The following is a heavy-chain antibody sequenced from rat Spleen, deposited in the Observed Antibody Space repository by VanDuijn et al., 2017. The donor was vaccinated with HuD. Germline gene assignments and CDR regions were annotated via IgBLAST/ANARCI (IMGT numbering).Heavy chain of an antibody. Sequence: EVQLVETGGGLVQPGRSLKLSCVTSGFTFSNFWMYWIRQAPGKGLEWVSSISSGGGGTYYPDSVKGRFTISRDNAKSILYLQMDSLRSEDTASYYCARHGYTRYYFDYWGQGVMVTVSS. J-gene: IGHJ2*01. CDR2: ISSGGGGT. D-gene: IGHD1-9*01. V-gene: IGHV5-58*01. CDR1: GFTFSNFW. CDR3: ARHGYTRYYFDY.